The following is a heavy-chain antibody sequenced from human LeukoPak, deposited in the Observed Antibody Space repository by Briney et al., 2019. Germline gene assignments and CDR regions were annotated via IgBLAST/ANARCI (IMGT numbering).Heavy chain of an antibody. CDR3: AKDAVVVPAGYFDY. CDR1: GFTFSSYA. Sequence: GGSLRLSCAASGFTFSSYAMSWVRQAPGKGLEWVAVMSYDGSNKYYADSVKGRFTISRDNSKNTLYLQMNSLRAEDTAVYYCAKDAVVVPAGYFDYWGQGTLVTVSS. CDR2: MSYDGSNK. D-gene: IGHD2-2*01. J-gene: IGHJ4*02. V-gene: IGHV3-30*18.